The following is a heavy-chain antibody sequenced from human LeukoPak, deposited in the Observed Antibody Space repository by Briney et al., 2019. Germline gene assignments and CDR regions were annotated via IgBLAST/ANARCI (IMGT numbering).Heavy chain of an antibody. CDR1: GFTFSTYD. CDR3: ARDMYQLLYYYYGMDV. D-gene: IGHD2-2*01. CDR2: ISYDGSNK. V-gene: IGHV3-30*03. J-gene: IGHJ6*02. Sequence: PGRSLRLSCAASGFTFSTYDMHWVRQAPGKGLEWVAVISYDGSNKYYADSMKGRFTISRDNSKNTLYLQMNSLRAEDTAVYYCARDMYQLLYYYYGMDVWGQGTTVTVSS.